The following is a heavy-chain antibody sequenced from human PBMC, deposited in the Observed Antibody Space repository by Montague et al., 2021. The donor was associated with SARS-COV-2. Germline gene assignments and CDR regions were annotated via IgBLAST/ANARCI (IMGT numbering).Heavy chain of an antibody. CDR3: ARHTRGWQPFDF. Sequence: SETLSLTCTVSGGSIRSYYYCWSRQPPGKGLVWSGEIYSRGSTNXNPSLKSRVTISMDTSKSQFSLKLTSVTAADTAVYYCARHTRGWQPFDFWGQGTLVTVSS. J-gene: IGHJ4*02. D-gene: IGHD6-19*01. CDR2: IYSRGST. CDR1: GGSIRSYY. V-gene: IGHV4-59*01.